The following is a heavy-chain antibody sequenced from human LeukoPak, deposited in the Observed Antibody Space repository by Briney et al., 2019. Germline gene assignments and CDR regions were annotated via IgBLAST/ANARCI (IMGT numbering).Heavy chain of an antibody. D-gene: IGHD2-15*01. CDR1: GFAFSPYA. CDR3: ARDRMGGSFDY. V-gene: IGHV3-48*01. Sequence: PGGSLRLSCAASGFAFSPYAINWVRQAPGKGLEWVSFITGDSNTIYYADSMKGRFTVSRDNAENSLYLQMNSLSAEDTAVYYCARDRMGGSFDYWGQRTLVTVSS. J-gene: IGHJ4*02. CDR2: ITGDSNTI.